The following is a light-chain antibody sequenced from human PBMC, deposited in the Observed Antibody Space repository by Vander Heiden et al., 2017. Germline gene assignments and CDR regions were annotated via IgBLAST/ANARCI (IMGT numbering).Light chain of an antibody. J-gene: IGLJ2*01. CDR1: SSDVGAYNY. Sequence: QSALTQPRSVSGSPGQSVNISCTGTSSDVGAYNYVAWYQQHPGKAPKLIIYDVSGRPSGVPDRFSGSKSDNTASLTISGLQAEDEADYFCCSYSASYTLVLFGGGTKLTVL. CDR3: CSYSASYTLVL. V-gene: IGLV2-11*01. CDR2: DVS.